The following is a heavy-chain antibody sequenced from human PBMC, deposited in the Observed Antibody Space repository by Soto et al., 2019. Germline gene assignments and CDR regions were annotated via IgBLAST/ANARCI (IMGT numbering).Heavy chain of an antibody. V-gene: IGHV3-23*01. D-gene: IGHD3-10*01. CDR1: GFTFSSYA. CDR3: TYGSRTSRSTYYYYGMDV. J-gene: IGHJ6*02. CDR2: ISGSGGST. Sequence: PGGSLRLSCAASGFTFSSYAMSWVRQAPGKGLEWVSAISGSGGSTYYADSVKGRFTISRDNSKNTLYLQMNSLRAEDTAVYYCTYGSRTSRSTYYYYGMDVWGQGTTVTVSS.